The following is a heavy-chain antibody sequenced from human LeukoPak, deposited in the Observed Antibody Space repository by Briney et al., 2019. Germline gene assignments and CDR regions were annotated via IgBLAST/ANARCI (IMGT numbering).Heavy chain of an antibody. V-gene: IGHV3-23*01. D-gene: IGHD5-12*01. Sequence: GGSLRLSCGASGFTFSNYAMSWVRQAPGKGLEWVSTSSGNGGSTYYGDSVKGRFTISRDNSKNTLYLQMNSLRAGGTAVYYCAKDRSSGYSDYWGQGTLVTVSS. J-gene: IGHJ4*02. CDR2: SSGNGGST. CDR3: AKDRSSGYSDY. CDR1: GFTFSNYA.